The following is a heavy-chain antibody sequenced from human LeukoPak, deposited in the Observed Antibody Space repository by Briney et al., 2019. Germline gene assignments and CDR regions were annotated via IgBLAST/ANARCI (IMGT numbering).Heavy chain of an antibody. D-gene: IGHD4-17*01. J-gene: IGHJ6*02. CDR2: INHSGST. CDR1: GGSFNAYS. V-gene: IGHV4-34*01. CDR3: ARGRSFYYYYGMDV. Sequence: SETLSLTCAGDGGSFNAYSWSRIRQRPGKGLKWIGEINHSGSTNYNPSLKSRVTISVDTSKNQFSLKLSSVTAADTAVYYCARGRSFYYYYGMDVWGQGTTVTVSS.